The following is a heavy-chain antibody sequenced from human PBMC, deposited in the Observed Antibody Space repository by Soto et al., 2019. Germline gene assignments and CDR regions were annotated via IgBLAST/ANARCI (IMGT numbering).Heavy chain of an antibody. CDR2: IIPIFGTA. Sequence: SVKVSCKASGGTFSSYAISGVLQSPLQGLEWMGGIIPIFGTANYAQKFQGRVTITADKSTSTAYMELSSLRSEDTAVYYCASIEAGTGSYYGMDVWGQGTTVTVSS. V-gene: IGHV1-69*06. CDR1: GGTFSSYA. CDR3: ASIEAGTGSYYGMDV. D-gene: IGHD6-19*01. J-gene: IGHJ6*02.